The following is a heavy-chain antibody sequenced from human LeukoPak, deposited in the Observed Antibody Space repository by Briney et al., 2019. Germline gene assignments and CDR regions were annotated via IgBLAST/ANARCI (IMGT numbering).Heavy chain of an antibody. CDR3: ARDLGYCSSTSCRRDYYMDV. CDR1: GGSISSYY. D-gene: IGHD2-2*01. V-gene: IGHV4-4*07. Sequence: PSETLSLTCTVSGGSISSYYWSWIRQPAGKGLEWIGRIYTSGSTNCNPSLKSRVTMSVDTSKNQFSLKLSSVTAADTAVYYCARDLGYCSSTSCRRDYYMDVWGKGTTVTVSS. J-gene: IGHJ6*03. CDR2: IYTSGST.